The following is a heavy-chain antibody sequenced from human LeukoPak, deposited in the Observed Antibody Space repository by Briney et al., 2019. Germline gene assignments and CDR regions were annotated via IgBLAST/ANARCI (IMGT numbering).Heavy chain of an antibody. CDR1: GGSISSSNW. Sequence: SETLSLTCAVSGGSISSSNWWSWVRQPPGQGLEWIGEIYHSGSTNYNPSLKSRVTISVDKSKNQFSLKLSSVTAADTAVYYCARERYYYDSSGYYEAYYYGMDVWGQGTTVTVSS. V-gene: IGHV4-4*02. CDR3: ARERYYYDSSGYYEAYYYGMDV. J-gene: IGHJ6*02. CDR2: IYHSGST. D-gene: IGHD3-22*01.